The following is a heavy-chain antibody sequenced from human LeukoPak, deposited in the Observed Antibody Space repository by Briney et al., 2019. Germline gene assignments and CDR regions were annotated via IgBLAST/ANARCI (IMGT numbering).Heavy chain of an antibody. CDR3: AKGXEIQLXFGSFDX. D-gene: IGHD5-18*01. Sequence: GGSLRLSCAASGFTFSSYGMHWVRQASDKGLEWVAVIWYDGSNKYYAASVKGRFTISRDNSKNTLYLQMNSLRAEDTAVYYCAKGXEIQLXFGSFDXWGXXTXXXVSS. J-gene: IGHJ4*01. V-gene: IGHV3-33*06. CDR1: GFTFSSYG. CDR2: IWYDGSNK.